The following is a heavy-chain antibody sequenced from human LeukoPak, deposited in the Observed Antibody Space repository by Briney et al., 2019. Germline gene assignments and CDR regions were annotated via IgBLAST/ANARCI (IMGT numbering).Heavy chain of an antibody. CDR2: INHSGST. V-gene: IGHV4-34*01. D-gene: IGHD3-3*01. Sequence: SETLSLTCAVYGWSFSGYYWSWIRQPPGKGLGWIGEINHSGSTNYNPSLKSRVTISVDKSKNQFSLKLSYVTAADTAVYYCERDFKGFSYYDFWSGYHYFDYWGQGTLVTVSS. CDR1: GWSFSGYY. J-gene: IGHJ4*02. CDR3: ERDFKGFSYYDFWSGYHYFDY.